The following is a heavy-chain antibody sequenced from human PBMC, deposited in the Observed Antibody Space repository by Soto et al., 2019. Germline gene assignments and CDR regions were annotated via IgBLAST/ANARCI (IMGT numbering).Heavy chain of an antibody. V-gene: IGHV4-31*03. D-gene: IGHD3-10*01. J-gene: IGHJ5*02. Sequence: QVQLQESGPGLVRPSQTLSLSCTVSGDSISNSANHWSWIRQHPGEGLEGIGYIYYSGGTYSSPSLKGRVTMSIDASKNQFSLKLSSVTAADTAVYYCAKGVRGVPNWFDPWGQGTLVTVSS. CDR3: AKGVRGVPNWFDP. CDR1: GDSISNSANH. CDR2: IYYSGGT.